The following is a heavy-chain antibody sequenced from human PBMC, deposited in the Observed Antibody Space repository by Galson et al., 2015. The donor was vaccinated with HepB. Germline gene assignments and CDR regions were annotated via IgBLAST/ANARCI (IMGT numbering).Heavy chain of an antibody. Sequence: PALVKPTQTLTLTCTFSGFSLSTSGMCVTWVRQPPGKALEWLARIDWDDDKYYSTSLKTRLTISKDTSKDQVVLTMTNVDPLDTATYYCAQIPLLRSGSWSPHYYYGMDVWGQGTTVSVSS. J-gene: IGHJ6*02. D-gene: IGHD6-13*01. CDR2: IDWDDDK. CDR1: GFSLSTSGMC. V-gene: IGHV2-70*11. CDR3: AQIPLLRSGSWSPHYYYGMDV.